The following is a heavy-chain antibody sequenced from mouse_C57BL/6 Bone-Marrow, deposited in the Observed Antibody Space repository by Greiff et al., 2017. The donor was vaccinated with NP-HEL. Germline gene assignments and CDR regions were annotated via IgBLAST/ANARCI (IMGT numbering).Heavy chain of an antibody. J-gene: IGHJ1*03. CDR3: ARGGITTVVASYWYFDV. Sequence: EVKLVESGGGLVKPGGSLKLSCAASGFTFSDYGMHWVRQAPEKGLEWVAYISSGSSTIYYADTVKGRFTISRDNAKNTLFLQMTSLRSEDTAMYYCARGGITTVVASYWYFDVWGTGTTVTVSS. V-gene: IGHV5-17*01. D-gene: IGHD1-1*01. CDR1: GFTFSDYG. CDR2: ISSGSSTI.